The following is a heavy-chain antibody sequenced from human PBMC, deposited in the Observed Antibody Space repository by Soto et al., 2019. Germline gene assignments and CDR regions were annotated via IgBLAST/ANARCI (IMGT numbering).Heavy chain of an antibody. CDR3: ARDFAYFDS. D-gene: IGHD3-3*01. CDR1: GGSFKSGSYS. J-gene: IGHJ4*02. V-gene: IGHV4-61*01. Sequence: QVQLQESGPGLVKPSETLSLTCTVSGGSFKSGSYSWSWIRQPPGKGLEWIGYVYHTGRTSYNPSLKSRVSIAMDTSKNQFSLNLDSVTAADTAVYFWARDFAYFDSWGQVTLVTVSS. CDR2: VYHTGRT.